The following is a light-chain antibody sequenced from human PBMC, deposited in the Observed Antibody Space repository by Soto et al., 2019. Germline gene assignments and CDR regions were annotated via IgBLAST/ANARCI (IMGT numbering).Light chain of an antibody. Sequence: DIVMTQSPLSLPVTPGESASISCRSSQSLLHSNGYNYLDWYLQKPGQSPQLLIYLGSNRASGVHNRVSGSGAGTAFTLSISRVEAEDVWVYYCMQALLGSTFSGGTKVEIK. CDR1: QSLLHSNGYNY. V-gene: IGKV2-28*01. CDR2: LGS. J-gene: IGKJ4*01. CDR3: MQALLGST.